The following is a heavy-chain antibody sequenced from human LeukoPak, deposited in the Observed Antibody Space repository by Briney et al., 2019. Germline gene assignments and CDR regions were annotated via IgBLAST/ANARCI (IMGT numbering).Heavy chain of an antibody. CDR3: ARAGRKDSSGSYYWFDP. CDR1: GGSISSGGYY. V-gene: IGHV4-31*03. CDR2: IYYSGST. J-gene: IGHJ5*02. Sequence: SETLSLTCTVSGGSISSGGYYWSWIRQHPGKGLEWIGYIYYSGSTYYNPSLKSRVTISVDTSKNQFSLKLSSVTAADTAVYYCARAGRKDSSGSYYWFDPWGQGTLVTVSS. D-gene: IGHD3-22*01.